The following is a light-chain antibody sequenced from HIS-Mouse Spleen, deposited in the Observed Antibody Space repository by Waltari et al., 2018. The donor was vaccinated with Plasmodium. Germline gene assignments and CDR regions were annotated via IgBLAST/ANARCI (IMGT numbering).Light chain of an antibody. CDR2: DAS. Sequence: AIQLTQSPSSLSASVGDRVTITCRARQGISSALAWYQQKPGKAPKLLIYDASSLESGGPSRFSGSGSGTDFTLTISSLQPEDFATYYCQQFNSYPYTFGQGTKLESK. CDR1: QGISSA. CDR3: QQFNSYPYT. V-gene: IGKV1-13*02. J-gene: IGKJ2*01.